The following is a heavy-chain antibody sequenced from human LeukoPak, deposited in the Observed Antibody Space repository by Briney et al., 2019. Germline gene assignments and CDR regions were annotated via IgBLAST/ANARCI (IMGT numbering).Heavy chain of an antibody. CDR2: ISAYNGNT. V-gene: IGHV1-18*01. CDR1: GYTFTSYG. Sequence: ASVKVSCKASGYTFTSYGISWVRQAPGQGLEWMGWISAYNGNTNYAQKLQGRVTMTTDTSTSTGYMELRSLRSDDTAVYYCASYNWNLDAFDIWGQGTMVTVSS. CDR3: ASYNWNLDAFDI. D-gene: IGHD1-20*01. J-gene: IGHJ3*02.